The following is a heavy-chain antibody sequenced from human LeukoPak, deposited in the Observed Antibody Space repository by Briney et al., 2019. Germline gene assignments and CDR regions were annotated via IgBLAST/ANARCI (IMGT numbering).Heavy chain of an antibody. V-gene: IGHV1-46*01. CDR3: VRGYGSGTLAS. D-gene: IGHD3-10*01. J-gene: IGHJ5*01. CDR2: INPSGGST. Sequence: ASVKVSCKASGYTPTSYYMHWVRQAPGQGLEWMGIINPSGGSTSYAQKFQGRVTMTRDMSTSTVYMELSSLRSEDTAVYYCVRGYGSGTLASWGQGTLVTVSS. CDR1: GYTPTSYY.